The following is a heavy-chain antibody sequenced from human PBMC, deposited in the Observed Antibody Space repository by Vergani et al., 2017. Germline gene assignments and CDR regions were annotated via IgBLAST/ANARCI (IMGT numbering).Heavy chain of an antibody. D-gene: IGHD3-22*01. V-gene: IGHV3-23*04. CDR1: GFTFSSYA. Sequence: VQLVESGGGVVQPGRSLRLSCAASGFTFSSYAMSWVRQAPGKGLEWVSAISGSGGSTYYADSVKGRFTISRDNSKNTLYLQMNSLRAEDTAVYYCAKDRYYYDSSGYYIGDWGQGTLVTVSS. CDR3: AKDRYYYDSSGYYIGD. J-gene: IGHJ4*02. CDR2: ISGSGGST.